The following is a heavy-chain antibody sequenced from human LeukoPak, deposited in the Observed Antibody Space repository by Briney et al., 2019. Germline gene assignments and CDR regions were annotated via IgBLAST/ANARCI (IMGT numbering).Heavy chain of an antibody. Sequence: ASVKVSCKASGYTFTSYGISWVRQAPGQGLGWMGWINPNSGGTNYAQKFQGRVTMTRDTSISTAYMELSRLRSEDTAVYYCATAGIGHYYGSGSYLDVWGKGTTVTISS. CDR3: ATAGIGHYYGSGSYLDV. J-gene: IGHJ6*04. V-gene: IGHV1-2*02. CDR2: INPNSGGT. CDR1: GYTFTSYG. D-gene: IGHD3-10*01.